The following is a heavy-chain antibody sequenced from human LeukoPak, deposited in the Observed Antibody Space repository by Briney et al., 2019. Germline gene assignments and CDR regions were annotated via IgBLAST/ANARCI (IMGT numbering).Heavy chain of an antibody. CDR2: IYYSGST. J-gene: IGHJ5*02. CDR1: GVSISNSSYY. D-gene: IGHD5-12*01. Sequence: ASETLSLTCIVSGVSISNSSYYWGWIRQPPGKGLEWIGSIYYSGSTYYNPSLKSRVTISVDTSKNQFSLKLSSVTAADTAVYYCARVIRYGYVVNNWFDPWGQGTLVTVSS. V-gene: IGHV4-39*07. CDR3: ARVIRYGYVVNNWFDP.